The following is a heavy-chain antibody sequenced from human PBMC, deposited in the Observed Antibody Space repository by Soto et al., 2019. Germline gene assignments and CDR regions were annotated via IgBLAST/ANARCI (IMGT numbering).Heavy chain of an antibody. CDR2: ISSNGRGT. CDR1: GFTFSSYA. Sequence: GGSLRLSCAASGFTFSSYAMHWVRQAPEKGLEYVSAISSNGRGTYYANSVKGRFTISRDNSKNTLYLQMGSLRAEDMAVYYCARSPGYYYDTSGYSDYWGQGT. D-gene: IGHD3-22*01. J-gene: IGHJ4*02. V-gene: IGHV3-64*01. CDR3: ARSPGYYYDTSGYSDY.